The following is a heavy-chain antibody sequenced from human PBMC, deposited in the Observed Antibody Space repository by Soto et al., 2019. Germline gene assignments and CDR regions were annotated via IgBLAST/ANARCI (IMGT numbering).Heavy chain of an antibody. V-gene: IGHV3-21*01. CDR2: ISSSSSYI. D-gene: IGHD3-10*01. CDR1: GLNFSSYS. J-gene: IGHJ4*02. CDR3: ARSMEDGSGSYYNLYYFDY. Sequence: GGSLRLSCAASGLNFSSYSRNWVRKTPGKGLEWVSSISSSSSYIYYADSVKGRFTISRDNAKNSLYLQMNSLRAEDTAVYYCARSMEDGSGSYYNLYYFDYWGQGTLVTV.